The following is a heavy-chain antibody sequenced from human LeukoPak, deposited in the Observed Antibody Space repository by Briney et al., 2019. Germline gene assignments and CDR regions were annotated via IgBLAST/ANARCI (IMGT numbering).Heavy chain of an antibody. CDR2: IIPILGIA. Sequence: SVKVSCKASGGTFSSYAISWVRQAPGQGLEWMGRIIPILGIANYAQKFQGRVMITADKSTSTAYMELSSLRSEDTAVYYCARGGYCSSTSCLWFDPWGQGTLVTVSS. V-gene: IGHV1-69*04. D-gene: IGHD2-2*01. CDR3: ARGGYCSSTSCLWFDP. CDR1: GGTFSSYA. J-gene: IGHJ5*02.